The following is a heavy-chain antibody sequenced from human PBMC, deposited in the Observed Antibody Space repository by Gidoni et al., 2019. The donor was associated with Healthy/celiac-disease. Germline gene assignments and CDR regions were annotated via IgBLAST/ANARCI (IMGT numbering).Heavy chain of an antibody. V-gene: IGHV3-48*02. CDR2: ISSSSSTI. D-gene: IGHD1-26*01. CDR3: ARDVNVGNIDY. CDR1: GFTFSSYS. Sequence: VQLVESGRGLVQHGGSLRHSCADSGFTFSSYSMHWVRQAPGKGLEWVSYISSSSSTIYYADSVKGRFTISRDNAKNSLYRQMTSLRDEDTAVYYCARDVNVGNIDYWCHVTLVTVSA. J-gene: IGHJ4*01.